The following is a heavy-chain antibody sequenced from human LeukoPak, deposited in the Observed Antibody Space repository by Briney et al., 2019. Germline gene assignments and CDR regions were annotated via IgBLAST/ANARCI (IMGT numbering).Heavy chain of an antibody. V-gene: IGHV1-3*01. Sequence: ASVKVSWKASGYTFTSYAMHWVRQAPGQRLEWMGWINAGNGNTKYSQKFQGRVTITRDTSASTAYMELSSLRSEDTAVYYCARSGRISWGLIHSRPHFDYWGQGTLVTVSS. D-gene: IGHD3-3*02. CDR3: ARSGRISWGLIHSRPHFDY. CDR2: INAGNGNT. CDR1: GYTFTSYA. J-gene: IGHJ4*02.